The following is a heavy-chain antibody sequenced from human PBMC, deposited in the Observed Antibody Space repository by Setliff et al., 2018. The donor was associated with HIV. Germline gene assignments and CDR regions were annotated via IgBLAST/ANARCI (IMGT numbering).Heavy chain of an antibody. J-gene: IGHJ4*02. Sequence: ASVKVSCKASGYTFTSYAMHWVRQAPGQRLEWMGWINAGNGNTKYSQKFQGRVTITRDTSASTAYMALSSLRHDDTAIYYCARGIAATLDYWGQGTLVTVSS. CDR2: INAGNGNT. CDR3: ARGIAATLDY. V-gene: IGHV1-3*01. CDR1: GYTFTSYA. D-gene: IGHD6-13*01.